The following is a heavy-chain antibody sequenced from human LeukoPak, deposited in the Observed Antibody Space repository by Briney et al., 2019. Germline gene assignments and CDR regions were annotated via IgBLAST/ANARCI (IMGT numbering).Heavy chain of an antibody. D-gene: IGHD2-2*01. CDR2: ISDDSNYT. V-gene: IGHV3-21*01. Sequence: SGGSLRLSCAASGFTFSDYSMSWVRHAPGKGLEWVSSISDDSNYTYYADSVKGRLTISRDNAKNSLYLQMNSLRAEDTAVYYCANHLACGSTSCPSFDYWGQGTLVTVSS. CDR3: ANHLACGSTSCPSFDY. CDR1: GFTFSDYS. J-gene: IGHJ4*02.